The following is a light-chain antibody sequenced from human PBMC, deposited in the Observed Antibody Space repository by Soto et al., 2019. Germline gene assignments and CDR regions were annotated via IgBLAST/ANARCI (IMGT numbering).Light chain of an antibody. J-gene: IGKJ4*01. CDR1: QSVSSK. Sequence: PATLSVSERERATLSCRASQSVSSKLAWYQQKPGQAPRLLIYGASTRATGIPDRFSGSGSGTDFTLTISRLEPEDFAVYYCQQYGSSPLTFGGRPNVDIK. V-gene: IGKV3-20*01. CDR3: QQYGSSPLT. CDR2: GAS.